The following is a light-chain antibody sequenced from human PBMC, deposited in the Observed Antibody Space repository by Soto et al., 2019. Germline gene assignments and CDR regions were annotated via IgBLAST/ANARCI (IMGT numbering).Light chain of an antibody. CDR2: AAS. CDR1: QDISNY. Sequence: DIQMTQSPSSLSASVGDRVTITCQASQDISNYLIWFQQKPGKVPKRLIYAASTLQSGVPSRFSGSGSGTEFTLTISNLQAEDSATYYCLQHNSYPHTFGQGTKLEIK. V-gene: IGKV1-17*02. CDR3: LQHNSYPHT. J-gene: IGKJ2*01.